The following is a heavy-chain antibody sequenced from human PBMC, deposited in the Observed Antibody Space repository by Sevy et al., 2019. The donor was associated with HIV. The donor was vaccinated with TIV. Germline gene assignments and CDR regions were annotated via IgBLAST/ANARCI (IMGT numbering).Heavy chain of an antibody. D-gene: IGHD3-22*01. V-gene: IGHV3-23*01. CDR3: ARNTYYFDTTGYGAFDM. CDR1: GITFNNYA. CDR2: IFGSGGTT. J-gene: IGHJ3*02. Sequence: GGSLRLSCAASGITFNNYAMNWVRQAPGKGLDWVSTIFGSGGTTYYADSVKGRFTISRDSAKKSLNLQMNSLTVEDTALYYCARNTYYFDTTGYGAFDMWGQGTMVTVSS.